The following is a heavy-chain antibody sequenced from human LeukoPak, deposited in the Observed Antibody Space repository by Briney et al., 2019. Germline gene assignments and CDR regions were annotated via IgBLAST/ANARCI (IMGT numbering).Heavy chain of an antibody. J-gene: IGHJ4*02. Sequence: GGSLRLSCAASGFTFSGYNMNWVRQAPGKGLEWVSFISSSGSFMYYADSLKGRFTVSRDNAKNSLFLQMNSLRAEGTAVYYCARARGEDYGDYVTLYFDFWGQGTLVTVSS. CDR3: ARARGEDYGDYVTLYFDF. V-gene: IGHV3-21*04. CDR1: GFTFSGYN. CDR2: ISSSGSFM. D-gene: IGHD4-17*01.